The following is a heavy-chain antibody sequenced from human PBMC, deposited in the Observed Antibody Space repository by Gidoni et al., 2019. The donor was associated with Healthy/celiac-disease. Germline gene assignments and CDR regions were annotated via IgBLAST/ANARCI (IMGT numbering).Heavy chain of an antibody. J-gene: IGHJ4*02. CDR1: GGSISSSNW. D-gene: IGHD6-13*01. V-gene: IGHV4-4*02. CDR3: ARDLGGGSSWYGPRGYFDY. Sequence: QVQLQESGPGLVKPSGTLSLTCAVSGGSISSSNWWSWVRQPPGKGLEWIGEIYHSGSTNYNPSLKSRVTISVDKSKNQFSLNLSSLTAADTAVYYCARDLGGGSSWYGPRGYFDYWGQGTLVTVSS. CDR2: IYHSGST.